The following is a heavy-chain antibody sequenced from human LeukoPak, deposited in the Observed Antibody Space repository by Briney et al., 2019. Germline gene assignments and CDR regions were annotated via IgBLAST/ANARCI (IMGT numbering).Heavy chain of an antibody. J-gene: IGHJ4*02. Sequence: PGGSLRLSCAVSGFTFNSYGIHWVRQAPGKGLEWVAFIWYDGSNKYYADSVKGRFTISRDNSKNTLYLQMNSLRAEDTAVYYCARARTTRGFDYWVQGTLVTVSS. D-gene: IGHD4-11*01. CDR2: IWYDGSNK. V-gene: IGHV3-33*01. CDR3: ARARTTRGFDY. CDR1: GFTFNSYG.